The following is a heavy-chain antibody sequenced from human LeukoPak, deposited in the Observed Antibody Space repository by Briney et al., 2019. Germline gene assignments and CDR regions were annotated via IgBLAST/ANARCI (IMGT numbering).Heavy chain of an antibody. CDR1: GFTFSSYG. CDR3: ARGGLSSYYFDY. J-gene: IGHJ4*02. V-gene: IGHV3-33*01. D-gene: IGHD2-2*01. CDR2: IWYDGSNK. Sequence: PGGSLRLSCAASGFTFSSYGMHWVRQAPGKGLEWVAVIWYDGSNKYYADSVKGRFTISRDNSKNTLYLQMNSLRAEDTAVHYCARGGLSSYYFDYWGQGTLVTVSS.